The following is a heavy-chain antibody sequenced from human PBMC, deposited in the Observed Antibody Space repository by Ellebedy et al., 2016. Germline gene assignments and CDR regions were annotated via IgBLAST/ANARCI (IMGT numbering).Heavy chain of an antibody. CDR1: GFSFSSYW. CDR3: ARGIAGDPPAIDY. V-gene: IGHV3-74*01. Sequence: GGSLRLSXAASGFSFSSYWMHWVRQAPGKGLMWVSRIKGDGNYIAYADSVKGRFTISRDNAKNTLSLQLNSLRGEDTALYYCARGIAGDPPAIDYWGQGTLVTVSS. J-gene: IGHJ4*02. CDR2: IKGDGNYI. D-gene: IGHD2-15*01.